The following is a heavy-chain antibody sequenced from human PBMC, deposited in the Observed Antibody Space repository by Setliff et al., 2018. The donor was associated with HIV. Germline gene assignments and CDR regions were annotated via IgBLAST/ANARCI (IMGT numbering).Heavy chain of an antibody. CDR3: ARVPRQLLKGAAAYFDY. D-gene: IGHD5-18*01. CDR1: GGSFSGYY. CDR2: INHSGST. V-gene: IGHV4-34*01. Sequence: PSETLSLTCAVYGGSFSGYYWSWIRQPPGKGLECIGEINHSGSTNHNPSLKSRVTISVDTSKNQFSLRLSSVTAADTAVYYCARVPRQLLKGAAAYFDYWGQGTLVTVSS. J-gene: IGHJ4*02.